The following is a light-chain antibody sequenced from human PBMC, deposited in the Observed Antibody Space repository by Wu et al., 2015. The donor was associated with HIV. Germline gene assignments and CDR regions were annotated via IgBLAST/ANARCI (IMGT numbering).Light chain of an antibody. CDR2: DAS. CDR1: QTIGNN. Sequence: EIVMTQSPATLSVSPGERATLSCRASQTIGNNLAWYQQKPGQAPRLLIYDASTRATGIPARFSGSGSGTDFTLTISRLEPEDFAVYFCQQFRTFGPGTKVDIK. CDR3: QQFRT. J-gene: IGKJ3*01. V-gene: IGKV3-15*01.